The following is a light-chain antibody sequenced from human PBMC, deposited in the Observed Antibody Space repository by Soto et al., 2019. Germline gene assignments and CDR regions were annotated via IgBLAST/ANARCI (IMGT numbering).Light chain of an antibody. CDR3: QQRSVWLT. V-gene: IGKV3-11*01. CDR2: DAS. Sequence: EIVLTQSPATLSLSPGERATLSCRASRSVRSYLAWYQQKPGQAPRLLIYDASNRATGIPARLSGSGSGTDFALTISSLAPEDFAVYYCQQRSVWLTFGGGTKVEIK. J-gene: IGKJ4*01. CDR1: RSVRSY.